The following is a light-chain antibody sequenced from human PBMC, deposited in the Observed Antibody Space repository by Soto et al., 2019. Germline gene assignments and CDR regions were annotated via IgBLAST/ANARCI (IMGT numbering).Light chain of an antibody. J-gene: IGLJ2*01. V-gene: IGLV1-47*01. Sequence: QSVLTQPPSPSGTPGQRVTISCSGSSSNIGSNYVYWYQQLPGTAPKLLIYRNNQPPSGVPDRFSGSKSGTSASLAISGLRSEYEADYYCAACDDSLSGRVFGGGTQLTVL. CDR2: RNN. CDR1: SSNIGSNY. CDR3: AACDDSLSGRV.